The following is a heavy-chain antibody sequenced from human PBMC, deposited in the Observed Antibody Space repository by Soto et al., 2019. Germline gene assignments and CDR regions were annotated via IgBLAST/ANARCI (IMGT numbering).Heavy chain of an antibody. CDR1: GFTFSSYG. CDR2: IWYDGSNK. Sequence: PGGSLRLSCAASGFTFSSYGMHWVRQAPGKGLEWVAVIWYDGSNKYYADSVKGRFTISRDNSKNTLYLQMNSLRAEDTAVYYCARDPQVLDYYYDSSGYAVGAFDIWGQGTMVNVSS. CDR3: ARDPQVLDYYYDSSGYAVGAFDI. D-gene: IGHD3-22*01. J-gene: IGHJ3*02. V-gene: IGHV3-33*01.